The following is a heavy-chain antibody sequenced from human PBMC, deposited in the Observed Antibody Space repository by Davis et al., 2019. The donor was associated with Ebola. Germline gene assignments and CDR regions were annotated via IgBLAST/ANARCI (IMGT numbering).Heavy chain of an antibody. CDR3: ARGEMAPITGFDY. V-gene: IGHV4-59*11. D-gene: IGHD5-24*01. Sequence: PSETLSLTCTVSGGSISGLYWGWIRQPPGKGLEWIGYIYYSGSTNYNPSLKSRVTISVDTSKNQFSLKLSSVTAADTAVYYCARGEMAPITGFDYWGQGTLVTVSS. CDR2: IYYSGST. J-gene: IGHJ4*02. CDR1: GGSISGLY.